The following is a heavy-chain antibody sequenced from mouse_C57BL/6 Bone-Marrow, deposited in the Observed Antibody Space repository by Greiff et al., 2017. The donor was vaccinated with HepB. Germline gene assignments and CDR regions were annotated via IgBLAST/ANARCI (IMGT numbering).Heavy chain of an antibody. CDR1: GFTFSSYT. V-gene: IGHV5-9*01. CDR3: ARPMSYWYFDV. Sequence: EVQGVESGGGLVKPGGSLKLSCAASGFTFSSYTMSWVRQTPEKRLEWVATISGGGGNTYYPDSVKGRFTISRDTAKNTLYLQMSSLRSEDTALYYCARPMSYWYFDVWGTGTTVTVSS. CDR2: ISGGGGNT. J-gene: IGHJ1*03.